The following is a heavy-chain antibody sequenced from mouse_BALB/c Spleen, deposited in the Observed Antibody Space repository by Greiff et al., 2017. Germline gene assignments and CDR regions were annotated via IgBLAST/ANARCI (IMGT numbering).Heavy chain of an antibody. CDR2: IYPYNGGT. CDR1: GYTFTDYN. D-gene: IGHD1-2*01. Sequence: VQLQQSGPELVKPGASVKISCKASGYTFTDYNMHWVKQSHGKSLEWIGYIYPYNGGTGYNQKFKSKATLTVDNSSSTAYMELRSLTSEDSAVYYYARDAHYYGYGGWYFDVWGEGTTVTVSS. J-gene: IGHJ1*01. CDR3: ARDAHYYGYGGWYFDV. V-gene: IGHV1S29*02.